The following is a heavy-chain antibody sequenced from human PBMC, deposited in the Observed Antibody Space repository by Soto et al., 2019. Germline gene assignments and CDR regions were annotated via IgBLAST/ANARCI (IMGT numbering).Heavy chain of an antibody. V-gene: IGHV3-30-3*01. CDR1: GFIFSSYS. CDR3: ARDQFLDAFDI. CDR2: ISNDGSNK. Sequence: QVQLVESGGGVVQPGRSLRLSCAASGFIFSSYSMHWVRQAPGKGLEWVAIISNDGSNKDYVDSVKGRFTISRDNSNNTLSLQINSLRAEDTAVYYCARDQFLDAFDIWGQGTMVTVSS. J-gene: IGHJ3*02. D-gene: IGHD2-21*01.